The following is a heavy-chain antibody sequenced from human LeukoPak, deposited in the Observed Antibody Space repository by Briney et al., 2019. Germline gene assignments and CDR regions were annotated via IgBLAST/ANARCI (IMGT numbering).Heavy chain of an antibody. Sequence: PGGSLRLSCAASGFTFSSYAMSWVRQAPGKGLEWVSAISGRGGSTYYADSVKGRFTISRDNSKNTLYLQLNSLRVEDTAVYYCARSGVWSGSWYYWDLALWGRGTRVTVSS. D-gene: IGHD1-26*01. CDR3: ARSGVWSGSWYYWDLAL. CDR2: ISGRGGST. J-gene: IGHJ2*01. CDR1: GFTFSSYA. V-gene: IGHV3-23*01.